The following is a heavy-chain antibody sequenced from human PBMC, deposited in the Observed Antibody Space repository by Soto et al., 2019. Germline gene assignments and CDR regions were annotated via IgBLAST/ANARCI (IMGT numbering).Heavy chain of an antibody. V-gene: IGHV2-5*02. CDR1: GLSLSSSRAA. J-gene: IGHJ4*02. CDR2: IFWVDDT. CDR3: AQGTTRTTLLAC. D-gene: IGHD1-1*01. Sequence: QITLKESRPTLVKPTQRLTLTFTFSGLSLSSSRAAVGWVRQPPGKALEWLALIFWVDDTRYTPLLKSRLTVSKETSINQVVFTMTNVDPVDTGTYYCAQGTTRTTLLACWGQGTPVSVSS.